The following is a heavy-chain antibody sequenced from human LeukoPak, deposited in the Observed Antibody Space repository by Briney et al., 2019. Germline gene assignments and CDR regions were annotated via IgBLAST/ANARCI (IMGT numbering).Heavy chain of an antibody. CDR3: ARCSSGGSCYSLD. Sequence: SVKVSCKASGGTFSSYAISWVRQAPGQGLEWMGGIIPIFGTVNYAQKFQGRVTITADESTSTAYMELSSLRSEDTAVYYCARCSSGGSCYSLDWGQGTLVTVSS. D-gene: IGHD2-15*01. CDR1: GGTFSSYA. J-gene: IGHJ4*02. CDR2: IIPIFGTV. V-gene: IGHV1-69*13.